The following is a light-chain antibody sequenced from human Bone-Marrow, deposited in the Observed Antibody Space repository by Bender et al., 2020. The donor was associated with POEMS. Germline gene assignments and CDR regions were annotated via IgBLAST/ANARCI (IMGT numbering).Light chain of an antibody. CDR2: EVI. J-gene: IGLJ1*01. Sequence: QSALTQPASVSGSPGQSITISCTGTSSDVGKYNLVSWYQQYSGKAPKLMIYEVIKRPSGVSNRFSGSKSGNTASLTISGLQAEDEADYYCCSYVLGRSYVFGTGTKVTVL. CDR1: SSDVGKYNL. V-gene: IGLV2-23*02. CDR3: CSYVLGRSYV.